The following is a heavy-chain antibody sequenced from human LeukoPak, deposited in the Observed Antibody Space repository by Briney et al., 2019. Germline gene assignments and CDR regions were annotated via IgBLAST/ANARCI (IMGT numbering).Heavy chain of an antibody. CDR2: INPTGGST. J-gene: IGHJ4*02. Sequence: GASVKVSCKASGYTFTTYYMHWVRQAPGKGLEWMGKINPTGGSTTYAQKFQGRVTMTRDMSTNTVYMELSSLRSEDTAVYYCARGSRPVYNLLTGKRYFDYWGQGTLLTVSS. CDR1: GYTFTTYY. V-gene: IGHV1-46*01. CDR3: ARGSRPVYNLLTGKRYFDY. D-gene: IGHD3-9*01.